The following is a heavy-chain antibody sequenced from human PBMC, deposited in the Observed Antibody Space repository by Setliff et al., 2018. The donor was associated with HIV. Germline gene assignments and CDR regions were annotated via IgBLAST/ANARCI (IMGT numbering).Heavy chain of an antibody. V-gene: IGHV4-34*01. CDR3: ASAGSGTRAPPRY. CDR1: GGSFINYY. CDR2: ITHSGST. Sequence: SETLSLTCAVYGGSFINYYWSWIRQSPGKGLEWIGEITHSGSTNYNPSLKSRVTISLDTSKNQFSLKLTSVTAADTAVYYCASAGSGTRAPPRYWGQGTLVTVSS. J-gene: IGHJ4*02. D-gene: IGHD1-1*01.